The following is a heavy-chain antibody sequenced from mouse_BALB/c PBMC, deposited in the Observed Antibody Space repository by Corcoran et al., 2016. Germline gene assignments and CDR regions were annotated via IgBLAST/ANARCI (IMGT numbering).Heavy chain of an antibody. Sequence: QIQLVQSGPELKKPGETVKISCKASGYTFTNYGMDWVKQAPGKGLKWMGWINTYTGEPTYADDFKGRFAFSLETSASTAYLQINNLKNEDMATYFCAIYYGNYDYAMDYWGQGTSVTVSS. D-gene: IGHD2-1*01. V-gene: IGHV9-1*02. CDR1: GYTFTNYG. J-gene: IGHJ4*01. CDR3: AIYYGNYDYAMDY. CDR2: INTYTGEP.